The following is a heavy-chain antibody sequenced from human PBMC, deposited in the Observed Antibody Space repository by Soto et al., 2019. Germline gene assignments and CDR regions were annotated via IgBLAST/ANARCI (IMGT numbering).Heavy chain of an antibody. V-gene: IGHV2-5*02. CDR1: GFSLSTSGVG. Sequence: PTLVNPTQTLRLTCTFSGFSLSTSGVGVGWIRQPPGKALEGLALIYWGDDKRYSPSLKSRLTITKDTSKNQVVLTMTNMDPVDTATYYCAHTSRTATVPYYWGQGTLVTVSS. CDR3: AHTSRTATVPYY. J-gene: IGHJ4*02. CDR2: IYWGDDK. D-gene: IGHD2-21*02.